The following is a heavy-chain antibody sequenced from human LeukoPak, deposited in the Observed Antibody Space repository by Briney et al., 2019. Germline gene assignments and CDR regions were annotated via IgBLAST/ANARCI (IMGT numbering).Heavy chain of an antibody. D-gene: IGHD3-22*01. CDR3: ARPSTDYYDGSGYCFEYFDC. CDR1: GFTFSSYG. V-gene: IGHV3-48*01. Sequence: GGSPRLSCAASGFTFSSYGMHWVRQAPGKGLEWVSYITSSSDTTYYADSVKGRFTISRDNAKNSLYLQMNSLRAEDTAVYYCARPSTDYYDGSGYCFEYFDCWGQGTLVTVSS. CDR2: ITSSSDTT. J-gene: IGHJ4*02.